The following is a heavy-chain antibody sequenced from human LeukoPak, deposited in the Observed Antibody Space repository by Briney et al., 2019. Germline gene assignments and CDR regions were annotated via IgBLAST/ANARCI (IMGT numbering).Heavy chain of an antibody. J-gene: IGHJ4*02. CDR2: INPKSGGR. Sequence: ASVKVSCKASGYTFTDYYMHGVRQAPGQGLEWMVWINPKSGGRSYAQRFQGRVTMTRDTSISTAYMELSRMRSDDTAVYYCATGERLVPAAMWFDYWGQGTLVTVSS. CDR1: GYTFTDYY. CDR3: ATGERLVPAAMWFDY. D-gene: IGHD2-2*01. V-gene: IGHV1-2*02.